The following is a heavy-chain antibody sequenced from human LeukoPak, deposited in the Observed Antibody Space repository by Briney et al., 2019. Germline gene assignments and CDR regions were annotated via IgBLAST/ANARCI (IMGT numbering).Heavy chain of an antibody. D-gene: IGHD3-10*01. J-gene: IGHJ4*02. CDR3: ARVQSTVRGIQGPFDL. CDR2: IKNNGGGT. V-gene: IGHV3-64*01. Sequence: GGSLRLSCAASGFTFSSYAMHWVRQAPGKGLEYVSAIKNNGGGTYYASSVQGRFTVSRDNSRSTLYLQMDSLRPDDMAIYYCARVQSTVRGIQGPFDLWGQGTLVTVS. CDR1: GFTFSSYA.